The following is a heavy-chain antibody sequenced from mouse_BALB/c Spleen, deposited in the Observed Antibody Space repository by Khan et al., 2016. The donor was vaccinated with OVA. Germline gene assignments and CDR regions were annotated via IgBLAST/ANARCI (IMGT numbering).Heavy chain of an antibody. Sequence: EVQLQQSGPELVKPGASVKMSCKTSGYTFTEYTLHWVKQSHGKSLEWIGVINPNNGVTRYNQKFKGKATLTVEKSSSTAYLEFRSLTSEDSAVDYWSRYAGRYWGQGTSVTVPS. CDR2: INPNNGVT. D-gene: IGHD3-3*01. J-gene: IGHJ4*01. V-gene: IGHV1-22*01. CDR1: GYTFTEYT. CDR3: SRYAGRY.